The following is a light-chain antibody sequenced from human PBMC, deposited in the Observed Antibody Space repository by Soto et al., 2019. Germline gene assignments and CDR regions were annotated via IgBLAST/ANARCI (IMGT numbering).Light chain of an antibody. J-gene: IGLJ1*01. CDR1: SGDVGGYNA. Sequence: ALTQPASVSGSPGQSITISCTGTSGDVGGYNAVAWYQQHPGKAPKLIIFEVSNRPSGSSDRFSGSKSGNTASLTISGLQAEDEAEYYCSSYTNINTRACVFGTGTKVTVL. CDR3: SSYTNINTRACV. V-gene: IGLV2-14*01. CDR2: EVS.